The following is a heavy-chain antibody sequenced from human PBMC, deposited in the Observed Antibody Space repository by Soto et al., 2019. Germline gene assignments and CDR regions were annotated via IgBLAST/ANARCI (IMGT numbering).Heavy chain of an antibody. CDR3: ARVRRGYCSSTSCYAFDY. J-gene: IGHJ4*02. Sequence: PGGSLRLSCAASGFTFSSYAMHWVRQAPGKGLEWVAVISYDGSNKYYADSVKGRFTISRDNSKNTLYLQMNSLRAEDTAVYYCARVRRGYCSSTSCYAFDYWGQGT. CDR2: ISYDGSNK. CDR1: GFTFSSYA. V-gene: IGHV3-30-3*01. D-gene: IGHD2-2*01.